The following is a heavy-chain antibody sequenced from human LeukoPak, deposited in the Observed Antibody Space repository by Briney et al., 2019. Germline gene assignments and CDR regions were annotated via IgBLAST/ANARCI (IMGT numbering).Heavy chain of an antibody. CDR2: IYYSGST. J-gene: IGHJ4*02. Sequence: SETLSLTCTVSGGSISSSSYYWGWIRQPPGRGLEWIGSIYYSGSTYYNPSLKSRVTISVDTSKNQFSLKLSSVTAADTAVYCCARALDQLWFGELSYYFDYWGQGTLVTVSS. CDR1: GGSISSSSYY. V-gene: IGHV4-39*01. CDR3: ARALDQLWFGELSYYFDY. D-gene: IGHD3-10*01.